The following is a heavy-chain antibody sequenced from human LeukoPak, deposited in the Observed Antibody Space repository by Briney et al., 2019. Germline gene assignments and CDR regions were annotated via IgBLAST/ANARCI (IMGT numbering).Heavy chain of an antibody. J-gene: IGHJ5*01. CDR2: MNPNSGDT. V-gene: IGHV1-8*01. Sequence: ASVKVSCKASGYTFTSFDIHWVRQAPGQGFEWMGWMNPNSGDTGFAQKFQGRITMTRDTSISPAYMELSSLTSDDAAVYYCARVDGHFDSWGQGTLVTVSS. CDR3: ARVDGHFDS. CDR1: GYTFTSFD.